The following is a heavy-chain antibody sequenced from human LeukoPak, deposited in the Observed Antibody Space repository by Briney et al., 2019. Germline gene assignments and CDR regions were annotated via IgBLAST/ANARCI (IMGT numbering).Heavy chain of an antibody. D-gene: IGHD5-12*01. CDR2: ISSTSRSYI. V-gene: IGHV3-21*01. J-gene: IGHJ6*03. CDR1: GFTFSSYN. CDR3: AREHSGYDFPGRDYYYMDV. Sequence: GGSLRLSCAASGFTFSSYNMNWVRQAPGKGLEWVSSISSTSRSYIYYADSVKGRFTISRDNAKNSLYLQMNSLRAEDTAVYYCAREHSGYDFPGRDYYYMDVWGKGTAVTVSS.